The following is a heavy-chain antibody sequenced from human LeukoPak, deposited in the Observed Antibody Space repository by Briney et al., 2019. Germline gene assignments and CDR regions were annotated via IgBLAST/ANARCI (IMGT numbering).Heavy chain of an antibody. CDR1: GYSFTNYW. D-gene: IGHD2-2*01. Sequence: GESLKISCKGSGYSFTNYWIGWVRQMPGKGLEWMGIIYPGDSDTRYSPSFQGQVTISADKSITTAYLQWSSLKASDTAMYFCARQSCSSTSCYYDPFDIWGQGTLVTVSS. V-gene: IGHV5-51*01. CDR3: ARQSCSSTSCYYDPFDI. CDR2: IYPGDSDT. J-gene: IGHJ3*02.